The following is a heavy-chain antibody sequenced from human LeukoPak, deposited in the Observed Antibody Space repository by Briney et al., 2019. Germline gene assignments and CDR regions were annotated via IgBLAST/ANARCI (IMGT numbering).Heavy chain of an antibody. J-gene: IGHJ6*02. CDR2: ISYVGDDQ. CDR1: GFTFSSYG. V-gene: IGHV3-30*18. D-gene: IGHD6-25*01. CDR3: AKDRSSGPHYYYGMDV. Sequence: GGSLRLSCAASGFTFSSYGIHWVRQAPGKGLEWVAVISYVGDDQFYAESVKGRFTTSRDNSEKTVFLQMNSLRGEDTAVYYCAKDRSSGPHYYYGMDVWGQGTTVIVSS.